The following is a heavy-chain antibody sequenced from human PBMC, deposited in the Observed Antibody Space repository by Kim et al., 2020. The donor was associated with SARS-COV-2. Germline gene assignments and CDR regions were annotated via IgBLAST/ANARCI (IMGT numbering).Heavy chain of an antibody. CDR2: IYHSGST. CDR3: ARDLALLWFGEFPS. D-gene: IGHD3-10*01. CDR1: GGSISSSNW. Sequence: SETLSLTCAVSGGSISSSNWWSWVRQPPGKGLEWIGEIYHSGSTNYNPSLKSRVTISVDKSKNQFSLKLSSVTAADTAVYYCARDLALLWFGEFPSWGQGTLVTVSS. J-gene: IGHJ4*02. V-gene: IGHV4-4*02.